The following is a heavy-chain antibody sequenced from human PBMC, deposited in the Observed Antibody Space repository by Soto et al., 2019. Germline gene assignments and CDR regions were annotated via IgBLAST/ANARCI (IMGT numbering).Heavy chain of an antibody. V-gene: IGHV1-18*01. CDR3: ARMIFGGVLSPFDY. J-gene: IGHJ4*02. D-gene: IGHD3-3*01. CDR1: GYTFDRYG. Sequence: QVQLVQSAAEVKTPGASVKVSCKASGYTFDRYGLSWVRQAPGQGLEWMGWINVDTGVTNYAREFQGRVSMTTEPSTSTADLELKSLRSDDTAMYYCARMIFGGVLSPFDYGGQGTLVTVSS. CDR2: INVDTGVT.